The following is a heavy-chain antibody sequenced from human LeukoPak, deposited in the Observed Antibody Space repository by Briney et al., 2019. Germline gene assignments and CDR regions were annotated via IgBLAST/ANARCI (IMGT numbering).Heavy chain of an antibody. CDR3: ARHSYDSSGYLNWFDP. CDR2: IYPGDSDT. D-gene: IGHD3-22*01. CDR1: GYNFTSYW. J-gene: IGHJ5*02. V-gene: IGHV5-51*01. Sequence: GESLKISCKASGYNFTSYWIGWVRQMPGKGLEWMGIIYPGDSDTRYSPSFQGQVTISADKSISTAYLQWSSLRASDTAMYYCARHSYDSSGYLNWFDPWGQGTLVTVSS.